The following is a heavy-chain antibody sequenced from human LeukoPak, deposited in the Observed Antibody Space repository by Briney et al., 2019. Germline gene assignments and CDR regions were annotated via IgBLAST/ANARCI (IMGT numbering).Heavy chain of an antibody. CDR3: ARSQLDFWSGYPHNWFDP. V-gene: IGHV4-61*08. CDR1: GYSISGGYY. Sequence: TETLSLTCTVSGYSISGGYYWGWIRQPPGKGLEWIGYIYYSGSTNYNPSLKSRVTISVDTSKNQFSLKLSSVTAAATAVYYCARSQLDFWSGYPHNWFDPWGQGTRVTVSS. CDR2: IYYSGST. J-gene: IGHJ5*02. D-gene: IGHD3-3*01.